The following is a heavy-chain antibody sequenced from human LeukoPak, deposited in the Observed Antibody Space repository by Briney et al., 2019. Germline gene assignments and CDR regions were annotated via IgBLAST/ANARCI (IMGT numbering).Heavy chain of an antibody. CDR2: IKQDASEK. CDR1: GFTFSSYW. V-gene: IGHV3-7*01. Sequence: PGGSLRLSCAASGFTFSSYWMSWVRQAPGKGLEWVANIKQDASEKYYVDSVKGRFTISRDNAKDSLYLQMNSLRAEDTAVYYCARAGNSGSGSYYSLLYWGQGTLVTVSS. CDR3: ARAGNSGSGSYYSLLY. D-gene: IGHD3-10*01. J-gene: IGHJ4*02.